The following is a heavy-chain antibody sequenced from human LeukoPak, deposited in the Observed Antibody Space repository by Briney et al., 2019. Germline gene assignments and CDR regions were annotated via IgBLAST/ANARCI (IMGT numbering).Heavy chain of an antibody. CDR3: ARAPPWINDY. Sequence: SETLSLTCTVSGGSISSSSYYWGWIRQPPGKGLEWIGSIYYSGSTYYNPSLKSRVTISVDTSKNQFSLKLTSVTAADTAVYYCARAPPWINDYWGQGTLVTVSS. CDR1: GGSISSSSYY. D-gene: IGHD2-2*03. J-gene: IGHJ4*02. V-gene: IGHV4-39*01. CDR2: IYYSGST.